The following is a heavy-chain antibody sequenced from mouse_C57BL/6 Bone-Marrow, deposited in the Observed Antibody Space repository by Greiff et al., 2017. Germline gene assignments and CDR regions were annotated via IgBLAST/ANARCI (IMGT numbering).Heavy chain of an antibody. J-gene: IGHJ2*01. CDR1: GFNFKDYY. Sequence: VQLHQSGAELVRPGASVKLSCTASGFNFKDYYMHWVKQRPEQGLEWIGRIDPEDGDTDYAPKFQGKATLTADTSSNTAYLQLSSLTSEDTAVYYCTTYSYVGNFDYWGQGTTLTVSS. V-gene: IGHV14-1*01. CDR2: IDPEDGDT. D-gene: IGHD3-3*01. CDR3: TTYSYVGNFDY.